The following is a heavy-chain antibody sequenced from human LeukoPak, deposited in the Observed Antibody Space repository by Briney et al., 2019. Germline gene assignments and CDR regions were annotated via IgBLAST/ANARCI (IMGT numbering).Heavy chain of an antibody. Sequence: GGSLRLSCAASGFTFSSYGMHWVRQAPGKGLEWVAVISYDGSNKYYADSVKGRFTISRDNSKNTLSLQMNSLRAEDTAVYFCAKGHSVPAAFFDYWGQGTLVTVSS. CDR2: ISYDGSNK. V-gene: IGHV3-30*18. D-gene: IGHD2-2*01. CDR1: GFTFSSYG. CDR3: AKGHSVPAAFFDY. J-gene: IGHJ4*02.